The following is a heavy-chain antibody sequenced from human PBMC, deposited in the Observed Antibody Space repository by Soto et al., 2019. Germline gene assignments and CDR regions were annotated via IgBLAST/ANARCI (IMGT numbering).Heavy chain of an antibody. D-gene: IGHD5-12*01. V-gene: IGHV1-18*01. CDR3: ARGGDVNYYHGMDV. CDR1: GYTFTSYG. CDR2: ISAYNGKT. J-gene: IGHJ6*02. Sequence: QVQLVQSGGEVKKPGASVKLSCTASGYTFTSYGISWVRQAPGQGLEWMGWISAYNGKTNYAQNVQGRVTMTTDTSTRTAYMDLRRLRSDDTAVYYCARGGDVNYYHGMDVWGQGTRVTVSS.